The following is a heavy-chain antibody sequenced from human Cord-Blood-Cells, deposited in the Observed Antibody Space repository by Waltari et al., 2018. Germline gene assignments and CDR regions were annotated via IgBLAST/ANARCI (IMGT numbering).Heavy chain of an antibody. CDR3: ARGPYGSGSYAFDI. V-gene: IGHV1-8*01. CDR1: GYTFTSYD. CDR2: INPNSGNT. J-gene: IGHJ3*02. Sequence: QVQLVQSGAEVKKPGASVKVSCKASGYTFTSYDINWVRQATGQGLEWMGGINPNSGNTGYAQKFQGRVTMTRNTSISTAYMELSSLRSEDTAVYYCARGPYGSGSYAFDIWGQGTMVTVSS. D-gene: IGHD3-10*01.